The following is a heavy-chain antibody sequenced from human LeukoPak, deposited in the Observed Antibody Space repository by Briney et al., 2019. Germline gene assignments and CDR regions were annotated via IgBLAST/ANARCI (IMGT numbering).Heavy chain of an antibody. Sequence: PSETLSLTCAVYGGSFSGYYWSWIRQPPGKGLERIGEINHSGSTNYNPSLKSRVTISVDTSKNQFSLKLSSVTAADTAVYYCARSPRAKTTAIDYWGQGTLVTVSS. D-gene: IGHD4-17*01. CDR3: ARSPRAKTTAIDY. J-gene: IGHJ4*02. V-gene: IGHV4-34*01. CDR2: INHSGST. CDR1: GGSFSGYY.